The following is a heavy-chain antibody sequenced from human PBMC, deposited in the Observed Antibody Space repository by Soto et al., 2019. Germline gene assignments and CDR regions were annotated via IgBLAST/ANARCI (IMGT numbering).Heavy chain of an antibody. Sequence: QLQLQQSGPGLVKPSETLSLSCTVSDGSINSSNYYWGWIRQPPGKGLEWIGSLDYRGSTYYNPSLMDRITMSVDTSKRQFSLNMYSVTAADTALYFGARHGRVVIPFGGVAEGFQVWGQGTLVTVSP. CDR2: LDYRGST. CDR3: ARHGRVVIPFGGVAEGFQV. V-gene: IGHV4-39*01. D-gene: IGHD3-16*01. CDR1: DGSINSSNYY. J-gene: IGHJ3*01.